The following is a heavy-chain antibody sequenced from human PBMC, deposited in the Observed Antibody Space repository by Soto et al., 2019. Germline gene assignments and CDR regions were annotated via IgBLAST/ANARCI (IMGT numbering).Heavy chain of an antibody. CDR1: GYTFTSYY. CDR2: INPSGGST. Sequence: ASVKVSCKASGYTFTSYYMHWVRQAPGQGLEWMGIINPSGGSTSYAQKFQGRVTMTRDTSTSTVYMELSSLRSEDTAVYYCARDLVGVSGGSARDYWGQGTLVTVSS. CDR3: ARDLVGVSGGSARDY. J-gene: IGHJ4*02. D-gene: IGHD3-10*01. V-gene: IGHV1-46*03.